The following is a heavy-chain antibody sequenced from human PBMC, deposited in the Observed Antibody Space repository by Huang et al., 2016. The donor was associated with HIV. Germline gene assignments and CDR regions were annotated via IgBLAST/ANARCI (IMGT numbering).Heavy chain of an antibody. CDR1: GGSFSGYY. J-gene: IGHJ2*01. D-gene: IGHD3-3*01. V-gene: IGHV4-34*02. CDR2: IKHSGST. Sequence: QVQLQQWGAGLLKPSETLSLTCAVYGGSFSGYYWTWLRQPPGTGLESIGEIKHSGSTNDNPSPKMRVTISVDTSKNQCCLRLNSVTAADTAVYYCASKHYDFWRGYYPPSYFDLWGRGTLVSVSS. CDR3: ASKHYDFWRGYYPPSYFDL.